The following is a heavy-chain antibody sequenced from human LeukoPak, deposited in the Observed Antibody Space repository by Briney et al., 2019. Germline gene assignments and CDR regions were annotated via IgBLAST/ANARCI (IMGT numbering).Heavy chain of an antibody. CDR1: GFTFSSYE. Sequence: PGGSLRLSCAASGFTFSSYEMNWVRQAPGKGLEWVSYISSSGSTIYYADSVKGRFTISRDNAKNSLYLQMNSLRAEDTAVYYCATDYCDYVGYWGQGTLVTVSS. CDR3: ATDYCDYVGY. V-gene: IGHV3-48*03. D-gene: IGHD4-17*01. J-gene: IGHJ4*02. CDR2: ISSSGSTI.